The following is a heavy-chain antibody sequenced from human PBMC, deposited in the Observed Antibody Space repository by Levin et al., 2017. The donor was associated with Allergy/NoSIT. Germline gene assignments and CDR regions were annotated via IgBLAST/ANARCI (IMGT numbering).Heavy chain of an antibody. J-gene: IGHJ4*02. CDR2: IYSSGSA. CDR3: ARAEVGSEH. V-gene: IGHV4-61*02. Sequence: SQTLSLTCKVSGGSISSGSYYWSWIRQPAAKGLEWIGRIYSSGSANYNPSLKSRVTISVDTSKNQFSLKLSSVTAADTAVYYCARAEVGSEHWGQGTLVTVTS. D-gene: IGHD3-10*01. CDR1: GGSISSGSYY.